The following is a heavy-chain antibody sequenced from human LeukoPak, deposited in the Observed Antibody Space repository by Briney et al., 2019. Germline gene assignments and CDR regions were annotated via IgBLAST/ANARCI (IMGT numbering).Heavy chain of an antibody. D-gene: IGHD6-6*01. V-gene: IGHV4-31*03. CDR2: IYYSGST. CDR3: DRRDSSALLTANYHYYYMAV. CDR1: GGSISSGGYY. Sequence: PSETLSLTCTVSGGSISSGGYYWSWIRQHPGKGLEWIGYIYYSGSTYYNPSLKSRVTISVDTSKNQFSLKLSSLTAADTAVYYCDRRDSSALLTANYHYYYMAVWEKGTTVTVSS. J-gene: IGHJ6*03.